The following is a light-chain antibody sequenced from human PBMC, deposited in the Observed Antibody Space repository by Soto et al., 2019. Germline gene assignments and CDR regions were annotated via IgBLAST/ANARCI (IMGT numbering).Light chain of an antibody. CDR2: GTS. CDR1: QSVRSSY. Sequence: EIVLTQSPGTLSLSPGERATLSRRASQSVRSSYLAWYQPRPGKAPRLLIYGTSTRATGIPDRLSGSGSGADFTLPIRRLEPEDSAVYYCQQYGSSGTFGQGTKVDIK. J-gene: IGKJ1*01. CDR3: QQYGSSGT. V-gene: IGKV3-20*01.